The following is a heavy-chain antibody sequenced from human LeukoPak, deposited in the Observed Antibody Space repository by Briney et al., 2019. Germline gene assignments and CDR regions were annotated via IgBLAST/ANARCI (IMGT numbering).Heavy chain of an antibody. CDR3: ARQLVPGYYYYYMDV. J-gene: IGHJ6*03. CDR2: MNPNSGNT. Sequence: ASVKVSCKASGYTFTSYDINWVRQATGQGLEWMGWMNPNSGNTGYAQKFQGRVTMTRNTSISTAYMELSSLRSEDTPVYYCARQLVPGYYYYYMDVWGKGTTVTVSS. D-gene: IGHD2-2*01. CDR1: GYTFTSYD. V-gene: IGHV1-8*01.